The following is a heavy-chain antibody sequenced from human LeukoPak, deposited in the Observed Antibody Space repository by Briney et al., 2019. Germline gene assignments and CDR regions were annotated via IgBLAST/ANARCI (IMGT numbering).Heavy chain of an antibody. J-gene: IGHJ1*01. CDR2: IHYTGST. CDR1: GGSMSGSY. V-gene: IGHV4-59*01. Sequence: PSETLSLTCTVSGGSMSGSYWSCTRQPPGKGLEWIGSIHYTGSTNYNPSLKSRLTISLDTSKSQFSVKLNSVTAADTAVYYCAKDRVPGGYWGQGTLVTVSS. CDR3: AKDRVPGGY. D-gene: IGHD1-1*01.